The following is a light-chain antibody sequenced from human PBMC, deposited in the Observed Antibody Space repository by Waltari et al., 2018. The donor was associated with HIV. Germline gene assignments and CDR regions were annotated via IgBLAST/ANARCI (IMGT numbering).Light chain of an antibody. Sequence: QSVLTQPPSVSADPGQKVTISCSGSTSNIGDNHVSWYQQLPGTAPKLLIFQSNKRPSDIPDRFSGSKSGTSATLGIAGPQTGDEADYYCVTWDSSLTAGVFGGGTKLTVL. CDR3: VTWDSSLTAGV. CDR2: QSN. V-gene: IGLV1-51*01. CDR1: TSNIGDNH. J-gene: IGLJ2*01.